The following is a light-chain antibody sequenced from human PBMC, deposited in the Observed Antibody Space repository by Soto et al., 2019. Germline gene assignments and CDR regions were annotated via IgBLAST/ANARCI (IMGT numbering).Light chain of an antibody. J-gene: IGLJ1*01. CDR3: VSYTTSASYV. CDR1: SSDVGNYIF. CDR2: DIN. V-gene: IGLV2-14*01. Sequence: QSALTQPASVSGSPGQSITISCTGTSSDVGNYIFVSWYRQHTGKAPKLMIYDINNRPSGVSNRFSGSKSGKTASLTISGLQAEDEADYYCVSYTTSASYVFGTGTKLTVL.